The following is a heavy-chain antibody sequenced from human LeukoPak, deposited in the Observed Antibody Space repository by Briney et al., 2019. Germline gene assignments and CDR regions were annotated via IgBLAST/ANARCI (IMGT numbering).Heavy chain of an antibody. J-gene: IGHJ3*02. CDR3: ASGNGRFSPWDI. CDR2: IYYSGST. V-gene: IGHV4-59*01. Sequence: SETLSLTCTVSGGSIRSYYWSWIRQPPGKGLEWIGYIYYSGSTNYNPSLKSRVTIPVDTSKNQFSLKLSSVTAADTAVYYCASGNGRFSPWDIWGQGTMVTVSS. CDR1: GGSIRSYY. D-gene: IGHD2-8*01.